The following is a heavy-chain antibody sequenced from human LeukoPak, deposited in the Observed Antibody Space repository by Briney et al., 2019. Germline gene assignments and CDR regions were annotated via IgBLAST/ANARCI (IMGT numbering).Heavy chain of an antibody. V-gene: IGHV4-4*09. CDR1: GGSISSYY. CDR3: ARHVPVQYYYDSSGSLDY. Sequence: PSETLSLTCTVSGGSISSYYWSWIRQPPGQGLEWIGYIYTSGSTNYNPSLKSRVTISVDTSNSQFSLKLSSVTAADTAVYYCARHVPVQYYYDSSGSLDYWGQGTLVTVSS. CDR2: IYTSGST. D-gene: IGHD3-22*01. J-gene: IGHJ4*02.